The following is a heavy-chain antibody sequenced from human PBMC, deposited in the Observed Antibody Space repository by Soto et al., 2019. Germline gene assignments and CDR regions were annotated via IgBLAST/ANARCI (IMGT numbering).Heavy chain of an antibody. D-gene: IGHD4-17*01. CDR2: ISSSGGST. J-gene: IGHJ4*02. CDR1: GFTFSSYA. Sequence: GGSLRLSSTASGFTFSSYAMSWVRQAPGKGLEWVSAISSSGGSTYYADSVKGRFTISRDNSKNTLYLQMNSLRAEDTAVYYCAKRTTVVTHFDYWGQGTLVTVSS. CDR3: AKRTTVVTHFDY. V-gene: IGHV3-23*01.